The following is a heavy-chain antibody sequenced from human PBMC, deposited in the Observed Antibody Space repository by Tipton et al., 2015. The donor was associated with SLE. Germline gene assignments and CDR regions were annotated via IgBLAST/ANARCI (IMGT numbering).Heavy chain of an antibody. CDR2: ISSSSSYI. CDR3: ARDLSSSWSRGAFDI. Sequence: SLRLSCAASGFTFSSYSMNWVRQAPGKGLEWVSSISSSSSYIYYADSVKGRFTISRDNAKNSLYLQMNSLRAEDTAVYYCARDLSSSWSRGAFDIWGQGTMVTVSS. D-gene: IGHD6-13*01. CDR1: GFTFSSYS. J-gene: IGHJ3*02. V-gene: IGHV3-21*01.